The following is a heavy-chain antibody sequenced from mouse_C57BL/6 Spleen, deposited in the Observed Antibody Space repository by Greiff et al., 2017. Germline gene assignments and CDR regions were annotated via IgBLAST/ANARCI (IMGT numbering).Heavy chain of an antibody. V-gene: IGHV1-75*01. Sequence: QVQLQQSGPELVKPGASVKISCKASGYTFTDYYIHWVKQRPGQGLEWIGWIFPGSGSTYYNEKFKGKATLTVDTSSSTAYMLLSSLTSEDSAVYFCARQGHGYAMDYWGQGASVTVSS. J-gene: IGHJ4*01. D-gene: IGHD6-1*01. CDR1: GYTFTDYY. CDR3: ARQGHGYAMDY. CDR2: IFPGSGST.